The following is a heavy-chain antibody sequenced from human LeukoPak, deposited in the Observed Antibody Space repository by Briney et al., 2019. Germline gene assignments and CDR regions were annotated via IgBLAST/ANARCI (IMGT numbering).Heavy chain of an antibody. CDR1: GYSISSGYY. CDR3: ARHEAAADRGSDFWSGYFPPDY. J-gene: IGHJ4*02. CDR2: IYHSGST. V-gene: IGHV4-38-2*01. Sequence: SETLSLTXAVSGYSISSGYYWGWMRQPPGKGLEWIGSIYHSGSTYYNPSLKSRVTISVDTSKNQFSLKLSSVTAADTAVYYCARHEAAADRGSDFWSGYFPPDYWGQGTLVTVSS. D-gene: IGHD3-3*01.